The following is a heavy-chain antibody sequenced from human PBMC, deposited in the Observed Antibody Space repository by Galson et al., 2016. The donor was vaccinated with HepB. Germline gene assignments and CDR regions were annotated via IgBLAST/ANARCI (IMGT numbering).Heavy chain of an antibody. D-gene: IGHD3-16*01. J-gene: IGHJ4*02. Sequence: SLRLSCAASGFSFNSNTMHWARQAPGKGLEWVALISSDGSHKYYADSVKGRFTISRDNSKNTLYLQMDSLRAEDTAVFYCAKRGGLDYYIDYWGQGTLVTVSS. V-gene: IGHV3-30*18. CDR2: ISSDGSHK. CDR1: GFSFNSNT. CDR3: AKRGGLDYYIDY.